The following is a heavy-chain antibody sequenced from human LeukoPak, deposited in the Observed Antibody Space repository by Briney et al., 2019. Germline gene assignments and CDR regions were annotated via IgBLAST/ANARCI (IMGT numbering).Heavy chain of an antibody. CDR3: ARDPHYYDSSGAFDY. J-gene: IGHJ4*02. D-gene: IGHD3-22*01. CDR2: INPNSGGT. V-gene: IGHV1-2*02. Sequence: ASVKVSSKASGYTFTGYYMHWVRQAPGQGLEWMGWINPNSGGTNYAQKFQGRVTMTRDTSISTAYMELSRLRSDDTAVYYCARDPHYYDSSGAFDYWGQGTLVTVSS. CDR1: GYTFTGYY.